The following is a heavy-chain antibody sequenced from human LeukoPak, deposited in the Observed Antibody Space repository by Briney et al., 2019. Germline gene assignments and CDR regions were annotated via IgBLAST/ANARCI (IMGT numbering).Heavy chain of an antibody. CDR2: ISSDGSST. Sequence: GGSLRLSCAASGFTLSGNWMHWVRQAPGKGLVWVSRISSDGSSTSYADSVKGRFTISRDNSKNTLYLQMNSLRAEDTAVYYCARDMTFGVDTAMVGDYWGQGTPVTVSS. J-gene: IGHJ4*02. D-gene: IGHD5-18*01. V-gene: IGHV3-74*01. CDR3: ARDMTFGVDTAMVGDY. CDR1: GFTLSGNW.